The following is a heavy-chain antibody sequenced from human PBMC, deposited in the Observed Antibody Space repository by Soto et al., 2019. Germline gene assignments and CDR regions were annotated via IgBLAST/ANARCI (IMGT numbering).Heavy chain of an antibody. J-gene: IGHJ4*02. D-gene: IGHD2-2*01. CDR2: VSWGGGNI. V-gene: IGHV3-9*01. Sequence: EVQLVESGGGLVQPGRSLRLSCAASGFKYDDYAMHWARQSPGKGLEWVSGVSWGGGNIAYADSVKGRFTISRDNARNSLYLQMNSLRPEDTALYYCAKATCSSNNCYYFDYWGQGTLVTVSP. CDR3: AKATCSSNNCYYFDY. CDR1: GFKYDDYA.